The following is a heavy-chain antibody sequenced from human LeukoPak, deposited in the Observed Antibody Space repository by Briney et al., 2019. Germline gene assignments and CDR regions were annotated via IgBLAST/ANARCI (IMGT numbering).Heavy chain of an antibody. CDR2: ISSSGSTI. D-gene: IGHD2-15*01. CDR1: GFTFSDYY. J-gene: IGHJ6*02. CDR3: ARGLYCSGGSCYYYYYYGMDV. Sequence: PGGSLRLSCAASGFTFSDYYMSWIRQAPGKGLEWVSYISSSGSTIYYADSVKGRFTISRDNAKNSLYLQMNSLRAEDTAVYYCARGLYCSGGSCYYYYYYGMDVWGQGTTVTVSS. V-gene: IGHV3-11*01.